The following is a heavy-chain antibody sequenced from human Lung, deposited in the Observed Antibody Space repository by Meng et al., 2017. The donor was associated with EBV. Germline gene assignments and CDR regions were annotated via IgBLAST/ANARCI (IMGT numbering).Heavy chain of an antibody. CDR3: ARGATSVFDL. J-gene: IGHJ2*01. CDR2: TYYRSKWYT. Sequence: SGLGLVQPAQTLSLTCAASSGSISSDTSSWNWIRQRPGKGLEWLGRTYYRSKWYTDYAVSVKSRIAINPDTSKNQFSLQLNSVTPEDTAVYYCARGATSVFDLWGRGTLVTVSS. V-gene: IGHV6-1*01. CDR1: SGSISSDTSS.